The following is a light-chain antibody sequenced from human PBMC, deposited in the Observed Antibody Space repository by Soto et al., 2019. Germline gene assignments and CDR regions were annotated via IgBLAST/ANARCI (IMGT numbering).Light chain of an antibody. CDR3: AAWDDSLNGPE. CDR2: SNN. V-gene: IGLV1-44*01. J-gene: IGLJ2*01. Sequence: QSVLTQPPPASGTPGQRVTISCSGSSSNIGSNTVNWYQQLPGTAPKLLIYSNNQRPSGVPDRFSGSKSGTSASLAISGLQSEDEADYYCAAWDDSLNGPEFGGGTKVTVL. CDR1: SSNIGSNT.